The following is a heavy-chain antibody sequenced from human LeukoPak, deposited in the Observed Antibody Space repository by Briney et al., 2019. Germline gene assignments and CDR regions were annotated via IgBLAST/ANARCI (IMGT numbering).Heavy chain of an antibody. CDR3: ARALPNFGVDLYYYYGMDV. D-gene: IGHD3-3*01. Sequence: ASVKVSCKASGYTFTSYYMHWVRQAPGQGLEWMGIINPSGGSTRYAQKFQRRVTMTRVTSTSTVYMDLGSLRSDETAVYYRARALPNFGVDLYYYYGMDVWGQVTTVTVSS. V-gene: IGHV1-46*01. J-gene: IGHJ6*02. CDR2: INPSGGST. CDR1: GYTFTSYY.